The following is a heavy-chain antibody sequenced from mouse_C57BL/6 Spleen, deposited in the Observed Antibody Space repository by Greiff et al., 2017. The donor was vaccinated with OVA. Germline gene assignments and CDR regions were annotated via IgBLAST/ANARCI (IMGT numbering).Heavy chain of an antibody. CDR2: ISSGSSTI. CDR3: ARTGIYDPLFDY. Sequence: EVKLVESGGGLVKPGGSLKLSCAASGFTFSDYGMHWVRQAPEKGLEWVAYISSGSSTIYYADTVKGRFTISRDNAKNTLFLQMTSLRSEDTAMYYCARTGIYDPLFDYWGQGTTLTVSS. D-gene: IGHD2-3*01. V-gene: IGHV5-17*01. J-gene: IGHJ2*01. CDR1: GFTFSDYG.